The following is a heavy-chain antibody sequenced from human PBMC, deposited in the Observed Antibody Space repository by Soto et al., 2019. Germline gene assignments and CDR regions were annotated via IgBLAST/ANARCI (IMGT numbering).Heavy chain of an antibody. CDR2: IKSKTDGGTT. CDR3: TSGGWSSYYKPLYYFDY. J-gene: IGHJ4*02. V-gene: IGHV3-15*01. Sequence: GGSLRLSCAASGFTFSNAWMSWVRQAPGKGLEWVGRIKSKTDGGTTDYAAPVKGRFTISRDDSKNTLYLQMNSLKTEDTAVYYCTSGGWSSYYKPLYYFDYWGQGTLVTVSS. CDR1: GFTFSNAW. D-gene: IGHD3-3*01.